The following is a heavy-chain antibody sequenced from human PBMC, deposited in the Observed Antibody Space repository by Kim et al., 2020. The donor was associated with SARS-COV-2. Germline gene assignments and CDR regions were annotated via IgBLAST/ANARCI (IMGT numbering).Heavy chain of an antibody. Sequence: SETLSLTCTVSGGPISTYYWSCIRQPPGKGLEWIGYFYHSGSANYNPSLKSRVSKPVDMSKNPLSLQLCSVTAADTAVYFCERDRAAAGMNYYIGSRGQG. CDR1: GGPISTYY. V-gene: IGHV4-59*01. CDR3: ERDRAAAGMNYYIGS. J-gene: IGHJ1*01. D-gene: IGHD3-9*01. CDR2: FYHSGSA.